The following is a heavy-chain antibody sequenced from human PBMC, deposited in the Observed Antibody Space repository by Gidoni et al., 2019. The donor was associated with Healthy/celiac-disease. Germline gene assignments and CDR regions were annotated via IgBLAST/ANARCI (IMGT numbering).Heavy chain of an antibody. D-gene: IGHD6-19*01. Sequence: QVQLVESGGGVVQPGRSLRLSCAASGFTFSSYGMHWVRQAPGKGLEWVAVISYDGSNKYYADSVKGRFTISRDNSKNTLYLQMNSLRAEDTAVYYCAKPGGTVAGTNFDYWGQGTLVTVSS. V-gene: IGHV3-30*18. CDR2: ISYDGSNK. CDR1: GFTFSSYG. J-gene: IGHJ4*02. CDR3: AKPGGTVAGTNFDY.